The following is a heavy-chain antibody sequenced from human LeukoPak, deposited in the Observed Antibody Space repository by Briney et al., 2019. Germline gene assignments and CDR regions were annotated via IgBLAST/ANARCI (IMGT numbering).Heavy chain of an antibody. J-gene: IGHJ4*02. V-gene: IGHV3-30-3*01. CDR2: ISYDGSNK. CDR3: VRDSGGWLLLHY. CDR1: GFTFSSYA. Sequence: PGGSLRLSCAASGFTFSSYAMSWVRQAPGKGLEWVAVISYDGSNKYYADSVKGRFTISRDNSKNTLYLQMNSLRAEDTAVYYCVRDSGGWLLLHYWGQGTLVTVSS. D-gene: IGHD3-22*01.